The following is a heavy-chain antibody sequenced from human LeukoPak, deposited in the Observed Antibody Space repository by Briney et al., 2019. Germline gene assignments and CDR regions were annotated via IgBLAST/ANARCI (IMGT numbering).Heavy chain of an antibody. Sequence: SETLSLTCTVSGGSISSYYWSWIRQPAGKGLEWIGRIYTSGSTNYNPSLKSRVTMSVDTSKNQFSLKLSSVTAADTAVYYCARDTPLHVYGDHQGYAFDVWGQGTMVTVSS. CDR2: IYTSGST. V-gene: IGHV4-4*07. D-gene: IGHD4-17*01. J-gene: IGHJ3*01. CDR3: ARDTPLHVYGDHQGYAFDV. CDR1: GGSISSYY.